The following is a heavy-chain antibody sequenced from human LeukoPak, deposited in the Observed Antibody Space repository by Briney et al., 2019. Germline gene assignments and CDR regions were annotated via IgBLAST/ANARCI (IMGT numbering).Heavy chain of an antibody. CDR1: GGTFSSYA. CDR2: IIPIFGTA. V-gene: IGHV1-69*05. J-gene: IGHJ4*02. Sequence: SVKASCKASGGTFSSYAISWVRQAPGQGLEWMGRIIPIFGTANYAQKFRGRVTITTDESTSTAYMELSSLRSEDTAVYYCARDSLHYFDYWGQGTLVTVSS. D-gene: IGHD3-16*02. CDR3: ARDSLHYFDY.